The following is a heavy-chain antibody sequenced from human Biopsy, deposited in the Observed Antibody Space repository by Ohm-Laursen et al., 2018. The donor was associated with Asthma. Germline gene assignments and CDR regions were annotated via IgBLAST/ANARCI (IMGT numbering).Heavy chain of an antibody. V-gene: IGHV4-39*01. Sequence: GTLSLTCTVSGGSITSSSYYWGWIRQPPGKGMEWIGSMYHSGSPYYHPSLESRATISVDTSKNQLSLKMSSVTAADTAVYFCVRHQYSSSWSTFDYWGQGALVTVSS. CDR2: MYHSGSP. D-gene: IGHD3-22*01. CDR1: GGSITSSSYY. J-gene: IGHJ4*02. CDR3: VRHQYSSSWSTFDY.